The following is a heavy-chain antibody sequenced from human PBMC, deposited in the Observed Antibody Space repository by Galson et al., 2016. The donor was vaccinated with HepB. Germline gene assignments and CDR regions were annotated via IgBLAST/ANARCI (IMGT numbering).Heavy chain of an antibody. J-gene: IGHJ4*02. Sequence: SLRLSCAASGFTFRMYSIHWMRQAPGKGLEWVAVISGSGRHEHYADSVKGRFSIPRDNSRNMVHLQMSSLRPDDTAVYYCAKEDFCSDVGCPAGQWGQGRLVTVSS. V-gene: IGHV3-30*04. D-gene: IGHD3-3*01. CDR2: ISGSGRHE. CDR1: GFTFRMYS. CDR3: AKEDFCSDVGCPAGQ.